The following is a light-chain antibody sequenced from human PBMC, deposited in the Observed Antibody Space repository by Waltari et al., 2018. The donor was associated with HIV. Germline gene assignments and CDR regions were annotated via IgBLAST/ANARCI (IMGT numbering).Light chain of an antibody. CDR3: SSYTSRDTFV. V-gene: IGLV2-14*01. CDR2: EVS. CDR1: RGDVGNYNY. J-gene: IGLJ1*01. Sequence: QSALTQPAAVSGSTGQSITISCTADRGDVGNYNYVSWYQQIPGKARNIIIYEVSNRPAGLSNRFSGSKSGNTAPLTISGLQAEDEGYYYCSSYTSRDTFVFGTGTEVTVL.